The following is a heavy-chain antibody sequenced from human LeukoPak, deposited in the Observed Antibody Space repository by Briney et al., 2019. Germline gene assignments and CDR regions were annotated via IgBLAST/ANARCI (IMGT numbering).Heavy chain of an antibody. CDR1: GGSISSSSYY. CDR3: ARVGYDSSGYYYVLPYWYFDL. CDR2: IYYSGST. Sequence: SETLSLTCTVSGGSISSSSYYWGWIRQPPGTGLEWIGSIYYSGSTYYNPSLKSRVTISVDTSKNQFSLKLSSVTAADTAVYYCARVGYDSSGYYYVLPYWYFDLWGRGTLVTVSS. D-gene: IGHD3-22*01. J-gene: IGHJ2*01. V-gene: IGHV4-39*07.